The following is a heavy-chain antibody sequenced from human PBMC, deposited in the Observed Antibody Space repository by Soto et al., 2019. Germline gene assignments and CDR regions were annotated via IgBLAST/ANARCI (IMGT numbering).Heavy chain of an antibody. CDR1: GYTFTDYY. J-gene: IGHJ4*02. V-gene: IGHV1-2*02. CDR3: GRDPIGGGAPYYIDF. CDR2: INPNTGGT. D-gene: IGHD3-16*01. Sequence: ASVNVSCKASGYTFTDYYMHWVRQAPGQGPEWVGWINPNTGGTHSAQKFQGRVTMTRDTSISTAYMEVSSLRSDDTAVYFCGRDPIGGGAPYYIDFWGQGTLVTVSS.